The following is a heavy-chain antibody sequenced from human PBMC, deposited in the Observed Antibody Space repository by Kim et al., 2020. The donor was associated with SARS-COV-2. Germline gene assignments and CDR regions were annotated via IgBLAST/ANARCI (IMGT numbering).Heavy chain of an antibody. D-gene: IGHD3-3*01. CDR1: GFTFSSYA. CDR3: ARGLEDFGVVIFSVCGMDV. J-gene: IGHJ6*02. V-gene: IGHV3-30*04. CDR2: ISYDGSNK. Sequence: GGSLRLSCAASGFTFSSYAMHWVRQAPGKGLEWVAVISYDGSNKYYADSVKGRFTISRDNSKNTLYLQMNSLRAEDTAVYYCARGLEDFGVVIFSVCGMDVWGQGTTVTVSS.